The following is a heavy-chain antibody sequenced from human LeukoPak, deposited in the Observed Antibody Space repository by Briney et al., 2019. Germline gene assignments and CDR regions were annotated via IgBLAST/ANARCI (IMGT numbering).Heavy chain of an antibody. J-gene: IGHJ4*02. D-gene: IGHD6-6*01. CDR1: GGSISRYY. CDR2: IYYSGST. V-gene: IGHV4-59*01. CDR3: AREEAARPFDY. Sequence: SETLSLTCTVSGGSISRYYWSWIRQPPGKGLEWIGYIYYSGSTNYNPSLKSRVTISVDTSKNQFSLKLSSVTAADTAVYYCAREEAARPFDYWGQGTLVTVSS.